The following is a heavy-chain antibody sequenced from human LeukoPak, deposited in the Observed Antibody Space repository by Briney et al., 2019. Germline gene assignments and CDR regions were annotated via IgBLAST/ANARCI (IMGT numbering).Heavy chain of an antibody. CDR3: AKEGGVLTDRSVYDY. Sequence: GGSLRLSCAASGFTFGSYGMHWVRQAPGKGLEWVAFIRYDGSNKYYADSVKGRFTISRDNSKNTLYLQMNSLRAEDTAVYYCAKEGGVLTDRSVYDYWGQGTLVTVSS. CDR1: GFTFGSYG. D-gene: IGHD3-16*01. J-gene: IGHJ4*02. CDR2: IRYDGSNK. V-gene: IGHV3-30*02.